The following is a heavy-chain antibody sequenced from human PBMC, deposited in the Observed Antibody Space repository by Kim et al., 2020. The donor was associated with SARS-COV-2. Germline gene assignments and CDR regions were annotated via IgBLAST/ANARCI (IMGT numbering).Heavy chain of an antibody. Sequence: GGSLRLSCAASGFTFSSYGMHWVRQAPGKGLEWVAVTWYDGSNKYYADSVKGRFTISRDNSKNTLYLQMNSLRAEDTAVYYCARDPSEELLSFDYWGQGTLVTVSS. D-gene: IGHD1-26*01. CDR1: GFTFSSYG. J-gene: IGHJ4*02. V-gene: IGHV3-33*01. CDR3: ARDPSEELLSFDY. CDR2: TWYDGSNK.